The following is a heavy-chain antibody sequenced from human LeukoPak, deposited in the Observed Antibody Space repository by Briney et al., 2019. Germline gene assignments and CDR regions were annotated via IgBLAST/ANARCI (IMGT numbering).Heavy chain of an antibody. CDR1: GYTFTSYD. D-gene: IGHD3-3*01. CDR3: ARGPLYYDFWSGSYSYGMDV. V-gene: IGHV1-8*01. Sequence: ASVKVSCKASGYTFTSYDINWVRQATGQGLEWMGWMNPNSGNTGYAQKFQGRVTMTRNTSISTAYMELSSLRSEDTAVYYCARGPLYYDFWSGSYSYGMDVWGQGTTVIVSS. J-gene: IGHJ6*02. CDR2: MNPNSGNT.